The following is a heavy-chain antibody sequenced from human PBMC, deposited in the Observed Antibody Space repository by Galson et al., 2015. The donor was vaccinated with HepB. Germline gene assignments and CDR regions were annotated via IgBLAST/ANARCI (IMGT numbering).Heavy chain of an antibody. J-gene: IGHJ3*02. Sequence: SLRLSCAASGFTFSSYSMNWVRQAPGKGLEWVSYISSSSSTIYYADSVKGRFTISRDNAKNSLYLQMNSLRDEDTAVYYCASSGNIIPGDAFDIWGQGTMVTVSS. CDR2: ISSSSSTI. V-gene: IGHV3-48*02. CDR1: GFTFSSYS. D-gene: IGHD2-15*01. CDR3: ASSGNIIPGDAFDI.